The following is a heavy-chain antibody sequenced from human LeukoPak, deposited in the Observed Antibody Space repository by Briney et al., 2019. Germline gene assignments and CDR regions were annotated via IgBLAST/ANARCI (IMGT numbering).Heavy chain of an antibody. CDR1: GGSMSSYY. D-gene: IGHD5-18*01. V-gene: IGHV4-59*01. CDR2: IYYSGRT. J-gene: IGHJ4*02. CDR3: ARGVDTSIRYYFDY. Sequence: SETLSLNCTVSGGSMSSYYWNWVRQPPGNELEYIGHIYYSGRTNYNSSLKSRLTISVDTSKNQCSRKLSSVTAADTAVYYCARGVDTSIRYYFDYWGQGILVTVSS.